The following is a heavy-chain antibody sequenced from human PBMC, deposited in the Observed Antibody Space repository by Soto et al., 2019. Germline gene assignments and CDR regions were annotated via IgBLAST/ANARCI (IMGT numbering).Heavy chain of an antibody. V-gene: IGHV4-61*01. Sequence: SETLSLTCTVSGGSVSSGSYYWSWIRQPPGKGLEWIGYIYYSGSTNYNPSLKSRVTISVDTSKSQFSLKLSSVTAADTAVYYCARAGAGGGYYYNWFDPWGQGTLVTVSS. CDR3: ARAGAGGGYYYNWFDP. D-gene: IGHD3-3*01. CDR1: GGSVSSGSYY. CDR2: IYYSGST. J-gene: IGHJ5*02.